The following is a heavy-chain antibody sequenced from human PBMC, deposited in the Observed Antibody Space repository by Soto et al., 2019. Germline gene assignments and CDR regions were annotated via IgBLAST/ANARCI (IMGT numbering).Heavy chain of an antibody. V-gene: IGHV1-69*01. J-gene: IGHJ4*02. CDR2: IIPIFGTT. CDR1: GGTFSSYP. CDR3: AMIDYSTGSDH. D-gene: IGHD6-19*01. Sequence: QVQLVQSGAEVKKPGSSVKVSCKASGGTFSSYPLSWVRQAPGQGLEWMGGIIPIFGTTKYAQKFQGRVTIITDESTTTAYMELSSLRSEDTAVYYCAMIDYSTGSDHWGQGTLVTVSS.